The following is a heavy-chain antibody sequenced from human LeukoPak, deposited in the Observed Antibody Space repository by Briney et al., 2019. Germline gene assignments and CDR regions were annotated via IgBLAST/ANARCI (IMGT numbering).Heavy chain of an antibody. CDR2: INRSGST. D-gene: IGHD3-22*01. Sequence: SETLSLTCAVYGGSFSGYYWSWIRQPPGKGLEWIGEINRSGSTNYNPSLKSRVTISVDTSKNQFSLKLSSVTAADMDVYYCARDAIGITTYDSYFENWGQGTLVTVSS. J-gene: IGHJ4*02. V-gene: IGHV4-34*01. CDR1: GGSFSGYY. CDR3: ARDAIGITTYDSYFEN.